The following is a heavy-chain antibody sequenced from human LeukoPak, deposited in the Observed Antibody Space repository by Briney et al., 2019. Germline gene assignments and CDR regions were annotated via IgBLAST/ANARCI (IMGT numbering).Heavy chain of an antibody. CDR3: VKEAGGPGGDY. V-gene: IGHV3-64D*09. D-gene: IGHD3-10*01. J-gene: IGHJ4*02. Sequence: GGSLRLSCSVSGFTFSSFAMHWVRQAPGKGLEYVSVISSNGGSTYYTDSVRGRFTISRDNSKNTVYLQMSSLRVEDTAVYYCVKEAGGPGGDYWGQGTLVTVSS. CDR2: ISSNGGST. CDR1: GFTFSSFA.